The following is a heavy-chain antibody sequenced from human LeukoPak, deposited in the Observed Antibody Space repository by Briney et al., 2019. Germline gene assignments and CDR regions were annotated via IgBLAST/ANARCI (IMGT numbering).Heavy chain of an antibody. CDR3: ATVHYGDYLFFQH. J-gene: IGHJ1*01. D-gene: IGHD4-17*01. CDR1: GGTFSSYA. V-gene: IGHV1-24*01. Sequence: ASVKVSCKASGGTFSSYAISWVRQAPGKGLEWMGGFDPEDGETIYAQKFQGRVTMTEDTSTDTAYMELSSLRSEDTAVYYCATVHYGDYLFFQHWGQGTLVTVSS. CDR2: FDPEDGET.